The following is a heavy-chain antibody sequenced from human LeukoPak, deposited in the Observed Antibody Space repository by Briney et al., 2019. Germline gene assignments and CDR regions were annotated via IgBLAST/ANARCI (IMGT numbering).Heavy chain of an antibody. J-gene: IGHJ4*02. CDR1: GYSISSGYY. Sequence: PSETLSLTCAVSGYSISSGYYWGWMRQPPGKGLEWIGSIYHSGSTYYNPSLKSRVTISVDTSKNQFSLKLSSVTAADTAVYYCARVRSAAEVFDYWGQGTLVTVSS. CDR2: IYHSGST. CDR3: ARVRSAAEVFDY. D-gene: IGHD3-10*01. V-gene: IGHV4-38-2*01.